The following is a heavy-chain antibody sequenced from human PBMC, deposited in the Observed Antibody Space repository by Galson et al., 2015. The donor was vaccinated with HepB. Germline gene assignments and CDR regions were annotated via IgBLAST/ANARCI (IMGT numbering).Heavy chain of an antibody. D-gene: IGHD5-18*01. CDR2: IYSGGST. J-gene: IGHJ3*02. CDR3: ARASGYSYGSGTAFEI. CDR1: GFTVSSNY. Sequence: SLRLSCAASGFTVSSNYMSWVRQAPGKGLEWVSVIYSGGSTYYADSVKGRFTISRDNSKNTLYLQMNSLRAEDTAVYYCARASGYSYGSGTAFEIWGQGTMVTVSS. V-gene: IGHV3-53*01.